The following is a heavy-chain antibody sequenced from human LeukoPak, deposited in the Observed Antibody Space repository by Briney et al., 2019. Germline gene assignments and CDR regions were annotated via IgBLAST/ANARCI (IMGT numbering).Heavy chain of an antibody. CDR2: ISSSSGTI. J-gene: IGHJ4*02. CDR3: ASQYYYGSGSYSIGY. CDR1: GFTFTTYS. V-gene: IGHV3-48*02. D-gene: IGHD3-10*01. Sequence: PGGSLRLSCAASGFTFTTYSMNWVRQAPGQGLEWVSYISSSSGTIYYADSVKGRFTISRDNAKNSLYLQMNSLRDEDTAVYYCASQYYYGSGSYSIGYWGQGTLVTVSS.